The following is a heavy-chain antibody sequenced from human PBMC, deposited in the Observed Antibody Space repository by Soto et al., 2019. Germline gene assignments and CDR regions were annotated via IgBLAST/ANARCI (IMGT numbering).Heavy chain of an antibody. J-gene: IGHJ4*02. CDR2: ISSYNGHT. CDR1: GYTFTSYG. CDR3: ARFGVLKRRTHITMIPDY. V-gene: IGHV1-18*04. D-gene: IGHD3-22*01. Sequence: QVQLVQSGAEVKKPGASVKVSCKASGYTFTSYGISWVRQAPGQGLEWMGWISSYNGHTNYAQKLQGRVTMTTDTSTSTAYMELRSLRSDDTDVYYCARFGVLKRRTHITMIPDYWCQGTLVTVSS.